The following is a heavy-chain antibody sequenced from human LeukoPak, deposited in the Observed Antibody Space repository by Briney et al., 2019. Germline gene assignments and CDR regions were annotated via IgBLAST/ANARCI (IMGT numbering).Heavy chain of an antibody. D-gene: IGHD5-18*01. V-gene: IGHV3-7*03. CDR2: INQFGGAV. Sequence: GGSLRLSCEVSGFALSTYWMSWVRQAPGKGLEWVANINQFGGAVHYVDSVKGRFTISRDNSKNTLYLQMNSLRAEDTAVYYCARELFAPGYSYGYDYWGQGTLVTVSS. J-gene: IGHJ4*02. CDR3: ARELFAPGYSYGYDY. CDR1: GFALSTYW.